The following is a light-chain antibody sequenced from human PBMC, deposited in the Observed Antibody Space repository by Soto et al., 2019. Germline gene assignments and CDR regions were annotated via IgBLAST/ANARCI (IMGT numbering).Light chain of an antibody. Sequence: QSALTQPPSVSGSPGQSVAISCTGTSSDVDNYNLVSWYQQPPGSAPKLILYDVSNRPSAVPDRFSGSKSGNTASLTISGLQDDDEAYYYCSSYTNSSTYVFGTGTKLTVL. CDR3: SSYTNSSTYV. J-gene: IGLJ1*01. CDR1: SSDVDNYNL. V-gene: IGLV2-18*02. CDR2: DVS.